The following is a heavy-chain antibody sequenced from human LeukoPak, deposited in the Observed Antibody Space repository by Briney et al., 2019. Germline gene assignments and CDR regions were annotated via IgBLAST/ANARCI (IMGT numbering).Heavy chain of an antibody. V-gene: IGHV1-69*06. CDR1: GGTFSSYA. D-gene: IGHD5-12*01. CDR2: IIPIFGTA. J-gene: IGHJ4*02. Sequence: SVKVSCKASGGTFSSYAISWVRQAPGQGLEWMGRIIPIFGTANYTQKFQGRVTITADKSTSTAYMELSSLRSEDTAVYYCARHLDIVATTLIDYWGQGTLVTVTS. CDR3: ARHLDIVATTLIDY.